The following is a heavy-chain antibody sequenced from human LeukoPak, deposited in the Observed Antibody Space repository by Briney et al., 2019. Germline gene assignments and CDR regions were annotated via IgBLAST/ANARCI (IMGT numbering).Heavy chain of an antibody. Sequence: SETLSLTCTVSGGSFSNSYWSWIRQPPGRGLEWIGYIYYTGSTSYNPSLKSRVTMSLDTSRNQFSLNLRSVTATDTAVYYCARVDCSVGGCQALGIDYWGQGTLVTVSS. CDR1: GGSFSNSY. J-gene: IGHJ4*02. D-gene: IGHD2-15*01. V-gene: IGHV4-59*01. CDR3: ARVDCSVGGCQALGIDY. CDR2: IYYTGST.